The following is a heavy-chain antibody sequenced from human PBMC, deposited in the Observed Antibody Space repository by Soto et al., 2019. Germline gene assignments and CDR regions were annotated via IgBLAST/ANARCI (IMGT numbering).Heavy chain of an antibody. Sequence: SETLSLTCTVSGGSISSYYWSWIRQPPGKGLEWIGYIYYSGSTNYNPSLKSRVTISVDTSKNQFSLKLSSVTAADTAVYYCARDGYSSSWKDLSYFDYWGQGTLVTVSS. CDR3: ARDGYSSSWKDLSYFDY. D-gene: IGHD6-13*01. J-gene: IGHJ4*02. V-gene: IGHV4-59*01. CDR1: GGSISSYY. CDR2: IYYSGST.